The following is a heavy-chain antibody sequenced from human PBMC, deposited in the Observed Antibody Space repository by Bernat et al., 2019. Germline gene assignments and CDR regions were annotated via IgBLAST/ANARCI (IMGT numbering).Heavy chain of an antibody. J-gene: IGHJ6*04. CDR2: IYYSGRT. V-gene: IGHV4-30-4*01. CDR1: GGSISSGDYY. D-gene: IGHD6-13*01. Sequence: QVQLQESGPGLVKPSQTLSLTCTVPGGSISSGDYYWSWIRQPPGKGLEWIGYIYYSGRTYSNPSPKSPVTISVDTSKNQYSLKLSYVTAADTAVYYCGRGAAAVYYGMDVWGKGTTVSVS. CDR3: GRGAAAVYYGMDV.